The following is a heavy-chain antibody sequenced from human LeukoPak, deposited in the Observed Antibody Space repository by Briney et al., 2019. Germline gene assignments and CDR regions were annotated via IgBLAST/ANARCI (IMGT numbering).Heavy chain of an antibody. D-gene: IGHD3-3*01. CDR3: ARRPSHKMSSDFWSAPSHYHFLDV. J-gene: IGHJ6*03. CDR1: GYTFTSYG. V-gene: IGHV1-18*01. CDR2: ISAYNSNT. Sequence: ASVKVSCRASGYTFTSYGISWVRQTPGQGLEWMGWISAYNSNTNYAQKLQGRVTMTTDTSTSTAYMELRSLRSDDTAVYYCARRPSHKMSSDFWSAPSHYHFLDVCGKGTTVTVSS.